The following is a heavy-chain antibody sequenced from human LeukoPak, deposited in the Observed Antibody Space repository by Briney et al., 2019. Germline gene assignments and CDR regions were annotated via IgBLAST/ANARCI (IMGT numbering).Heavy chain of an antibody. D-gene: IGHD6-6*01. J-gene: IGHJ4*02. CDR2: INPNSGGT. Sequence: ASVKVSCKASGYTFTGYYMHWVRQAPGQGLEWMGWINPNSGGTKSAQRFQGRVTMTRDTSISTAYMELSSLRSDDTAIYYCARYGDTSSSGFDYRGQGTLVTVSS. CDR1: GYTFTGYY. V-gene: IGHV1-2*02. CDR3: ARYGDTSSSGFDY.